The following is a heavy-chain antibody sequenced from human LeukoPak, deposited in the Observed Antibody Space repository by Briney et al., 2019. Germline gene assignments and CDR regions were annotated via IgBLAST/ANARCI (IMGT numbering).Heavy chain of an antibody. CDR2: ISYDGSNK. CDR3: ARASSSWVKRRYYYGLDV. D-gene: IGHD6-13*01. Sequence: GGSLRLSCVASGFTFSSYAMHWVRQAPGKGLEWVAVISYDGSNKYYADSVKGRFTISRDNSKNTLYLQMNSLRAEDTAVYYCARASSSWVKRRYYYGLDVWGQGTTVTVSS. V-gene: IGHV3-30-3*01. CDR1: GFTFSSYA. J-gene: IGHJ6*02.